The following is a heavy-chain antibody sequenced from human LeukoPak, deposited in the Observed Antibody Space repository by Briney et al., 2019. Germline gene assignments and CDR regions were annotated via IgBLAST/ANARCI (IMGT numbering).Heavy chain of an antibody. J-gene: IGHJ4*02. V-gene: IGHV3-53*01. D-gene: IGHD6-13*01. CDR2: IYSGGST. Sequence: GGSLRLSCAASGFTVSSSYISWVRQAPGKGLEWVSVIYSGGSTYYTDSVKGRFTISRDNAKNSLYLQMNGLRAEDTAIYYCATDSGSSWYKGLDYWGQGTLVTVSS. CDR3: ATDSGSSWYKGLDY. CDR1: GFTVSSSY.